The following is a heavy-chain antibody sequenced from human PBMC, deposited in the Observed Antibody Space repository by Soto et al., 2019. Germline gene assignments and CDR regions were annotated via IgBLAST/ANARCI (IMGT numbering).Heavy chain of an antibody. Sequence: QITLKESGPTLVKPTQTLTLTCTFSGFSLSTSGGCVGWIRQPPGRALEWLALIYWDDEKRYSPSLKSRLTITKDTSKNQVVLTMTNMDPVDTATYYCANRRSHGSGSYYNSWGQGTLVTVSS. CDR2: IYWDDEK. J-gene: IGHJ4*02. D-gene: IGHD3-10*01. CDR3: ANRRSHGSGSYYNS. V-gene: IGHV2-5*02. CDR1: GFSLSTSGGC.